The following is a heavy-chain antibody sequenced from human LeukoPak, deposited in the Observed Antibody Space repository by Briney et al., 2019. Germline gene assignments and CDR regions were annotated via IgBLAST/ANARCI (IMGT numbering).Heavy chain of an antibody. V-gene: IGHV4-4*07. CDR3: ARRVEMATITYYYYYMDV. CDR2: IYTSGST. J-gene: IGHJ6*03. Sequence: SETLSLTCTVSGGSISSYYWSWIRQPAGKGLEWTGRIYTSGSTNYNPSLKSRVTMSVDTSKNQFSLKLSSVTAADTAVYYCARRVEMATITYYYYYMDVWGKGTTVTVSS. D-gene: IGHD5-24*01. CDR1: GGSISSYY.